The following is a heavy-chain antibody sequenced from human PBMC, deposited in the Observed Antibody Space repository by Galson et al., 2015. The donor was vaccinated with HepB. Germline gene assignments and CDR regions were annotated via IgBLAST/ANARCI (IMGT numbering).Heavy chain of an antibody. CDR3: ARIRSIAALGADAFDF. V-gene: IGHV2-70*11. J-gene: IGHJ3*01. CDR1: GFSLSTSGMC. D-gene: IGHD6-6*01. Sequence: PALVKPTQTLTLTCTFSGFSLSTSGMCVSWIRQPPGKALEWLARIDWDNDKHYTTSLKTRLTISKDTSKNQVVLIMTNMEPVDTATYYCARIRSIAALGADAFDFWGQGTMVTVSS. CDR2: IDWDNDK.